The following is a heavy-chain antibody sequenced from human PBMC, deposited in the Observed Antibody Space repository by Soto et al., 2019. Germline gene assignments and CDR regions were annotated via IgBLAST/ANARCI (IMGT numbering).Heavy chain of an antibody. Sequence: GGSLRLSCAASGFTFSSHWMHWVRQAPGQGLVWVSRINRDGTGRGYADSVKGRFTISRDNAKNTLYLQMNSLRVEDTAVYYCARESAGDADYWGQGTLVTVSS. D-gene: IGHD2-21*01. CDR3: ARESAGDADY. J-gene: IGHJ4*02. CDR1: GFTFSSHW. CDR2: INRDGTGR. V-gene: IGHV3-74*01.